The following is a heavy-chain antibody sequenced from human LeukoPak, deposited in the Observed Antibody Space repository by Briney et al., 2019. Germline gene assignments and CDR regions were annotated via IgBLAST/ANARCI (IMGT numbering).Heavy chain of an antibody. Sequence: SETLSLTCTVSGGSISSYYWSWIRQPPGKGLEWIGEINHSGSTNYNPSLKSRVTISVDTSKNQFSLKLSSVTAADTAVYYCARRRPRYFDWLLPTPGFDYWGQGTLVTVSS. J-gene: IGHJ4*02. D-gene: IGHD3-9*01. CDR2: INHSGST. V-gene: IGHV4-34*01. CDR3: ARRRPRYFDWLLPTPGFDY. CDR1: GGSISSYY.